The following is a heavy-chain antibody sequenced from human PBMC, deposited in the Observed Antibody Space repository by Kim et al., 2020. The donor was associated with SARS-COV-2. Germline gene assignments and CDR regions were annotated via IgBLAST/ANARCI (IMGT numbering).Heavy chain of an antibody. CDR3: ARAFSYYYDGSGYYYYYYGMDV. CDR2: IYTSGST. V-gene: IGHV4-4*07. D-gene: IGHD3-22*01. Sequence: SETLSLTCTVSGGSISSYYWSWIRQPAGKGLEWIGRIYTSGSTNYNPSLKSRVTMSVDTSKNQFSLKLSSVTAADTAVYYCARAFSYYYDGSGYYYYYYGMDVWGQGTTVTVSS. CDR1: GGSISSYY. J-gene: IGHJ6*02.